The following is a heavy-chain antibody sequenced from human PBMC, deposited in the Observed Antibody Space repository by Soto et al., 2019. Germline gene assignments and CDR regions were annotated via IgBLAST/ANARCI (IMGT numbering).Heavy chain of an antibody. V-gene: IGHV3-30-3*01. Sequence: PGGSLRLSCAASGFTFSSYAMHWVRQAPGKGLEWVAVISYDGSNKYYADSVKGRFTISRDNSKNTLCLQMNSLRAEDTAVYYCASLIVVVPAAPRAGGMDVWGQGTTVTVSS. CDR3: ASLIVVVPAAPRAGGMDV. CDR1: GFTFSSYA. CDR2: ISYDGSNK. J-gene: IGHJ6*02. D-gene: IGHD2-2*01.